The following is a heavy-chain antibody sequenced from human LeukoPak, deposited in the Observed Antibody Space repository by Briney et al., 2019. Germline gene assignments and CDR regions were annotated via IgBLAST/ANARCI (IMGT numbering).Heavy chain of an antibody. CDR3: ARSNYYDPGRYAEVDS. V-gene: IGHV4-59*01. D-gene: IGHD3-16*01. CDR2: IYYGGST. J-gene: IGHJ4*02. Sequence: SETLSLTCSVSGGPISNYYWSWIRQPPGKGLEWIGYIYYGGSTNYNPSLKSRVSISVDTSRARFSLKLRSMTAADTAVYYCARSNYYDPGRYAEVDSWGQGTLVTVSS. CDR1: GGPISNYY.